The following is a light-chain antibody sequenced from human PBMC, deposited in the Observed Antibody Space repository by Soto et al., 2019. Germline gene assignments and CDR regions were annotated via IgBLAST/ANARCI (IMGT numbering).Light chain of an antibody. CDR1: QGIRND. J-gene: IGKJ1*01. CDR3: LQNNSSPRT. Sequence: DIQMTQSPSSLSASVGDRVTITCRASQGIRNDLAWYQQRPGKAPKRLIYAAPSLQSGVPSRFSGSGSGTEFTLTISSLQPEDVATYYCLQNNSSPRTFCQGTKVEIK. V-gene: IGKV1-17*01. CDR2: AAP.